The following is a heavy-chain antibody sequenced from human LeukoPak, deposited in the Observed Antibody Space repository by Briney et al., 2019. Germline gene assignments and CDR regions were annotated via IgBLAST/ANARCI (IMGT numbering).Heavy chain of an antibody. CDR1: GGSISSYY. V-gene: IGHV4-59*01. CDR3: AGTSPYCSGGSCYMA. D-gene: IGHD2-15*01. J-gene: IGHJ5*02. CDR2: IYYSGST. Sequence: SETLSLTCTVSGGSISSYYWSWIRQPPGKGLEWIGYIYYSGSTNYNPSLRSRVTISVDTSKNQFSLKLSSVTAADTAVYYCAGTSPYCSGGSCYMAWGQETLVTVSS.